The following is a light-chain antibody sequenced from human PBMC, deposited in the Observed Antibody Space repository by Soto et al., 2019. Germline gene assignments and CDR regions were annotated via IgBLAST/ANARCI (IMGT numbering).Light chain of an antibody. Sequence: DIQMTQSPSTLSASVGDRVTITCRASQSISSWLAWYQQKPGKVPKLLIYKASSLESGVPSRFSGSGSGTEFTLTISSLQPDDFATYYCQHYNTYSFTFGPGTKVDIK. J-gene: IGKJ3*01. CDR2: KAS. CDR1: QSISSW. V-gene: IGKV1-5*03. CDR3: QHYNTYSFT.